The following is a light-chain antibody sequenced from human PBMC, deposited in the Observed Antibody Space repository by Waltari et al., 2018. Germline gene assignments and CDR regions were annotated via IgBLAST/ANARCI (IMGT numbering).Light chain of an antibody. CDR1: QSVSRP. CDR3: QHYVRLPAT. J-gene: IGKJ1*01. V-gene: IGKV3-20*01. Sequence: EIVLTQSPGTLSLSPGERATLSCGASQSVSRPLAWYQQKPGQATTLLIYGASIRPTGSPDRFTSSGSGTDFILTISRLEPEDFAIYFCQHYVRLPATFGQGTKVEIK. CDR2: GAS.